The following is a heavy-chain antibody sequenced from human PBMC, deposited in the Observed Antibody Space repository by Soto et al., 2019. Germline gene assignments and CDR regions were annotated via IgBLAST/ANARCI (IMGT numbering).Heavy chain of an antibody. CDR1: GFTFSSYS. V-gene: IGHV3-48*02. CDR2: ISSSSSTI. Sequence: EVQLVESGGGLVQPGGSLRLSSAASGFTFSSYSMNWDRQAPGKGLEWVSYISSSSSTIYYADSVKGRFTISRDNAKNSLYLQMNSLRDEDTAVYYCARGLLMVYVFVPNRFDPWGQGTLVTVSS. D-gene: IGHD2-8*01. CDR3: ARGLLMVYVFVPNRFDP. J-gene: IGHJ5*02.